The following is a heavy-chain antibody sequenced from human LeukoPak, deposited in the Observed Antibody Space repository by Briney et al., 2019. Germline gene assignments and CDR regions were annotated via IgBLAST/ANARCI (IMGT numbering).Heavy chain of an antibody. CDR1: GYTFTGYY. V-gene: IGHV1-2*02. J-gene: IGHJ6*02. CDR2: INPNSGGT. CDR3: ARDQYSSGWYSYVEDYYYGMDV. D-gene: IGHD6-19*01. Sequence: ASVKVSCKASGYTFTGYYMHWVRQAPGQGLEWMGLINPNSGGTNYAQKFQGRVTMTRDTTISTAYMELSRLRSDDTAVYYCARDQYSSGWYSYVEDYYYGMDVWGQGTTVTVSS.